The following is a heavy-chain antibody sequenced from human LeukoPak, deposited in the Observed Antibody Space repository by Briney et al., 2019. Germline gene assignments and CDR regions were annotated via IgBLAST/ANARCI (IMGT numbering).Heavy chain of an antibody. Sequence: PGVSLRLSCAASGFTVSNNYMSWVRQAPGKGLEWVSIIYSGGSTYYADSVKGRFTISRDSSKNTLYLQMNSLRAEDTAVYYCAKVAFRSSSYISGIDYWGQGTLVTVSS. CDR2: IYSGGST. V-gene: IGHV3-53*01. CDR1: GFTVSNNY. D-gene: IGHD6-6*01. J-gene: IGHJ4*02. CDR3: AKVAFRSSSYISGIDY.